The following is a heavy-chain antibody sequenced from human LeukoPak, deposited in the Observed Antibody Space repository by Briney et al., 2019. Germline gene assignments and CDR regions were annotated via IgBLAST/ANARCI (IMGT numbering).Heavy chain of an antibody. D-gene: IGHD3-10*01. CDR3: ASGMKVRRTGYYGMDA. CDR2: INHTGST. J-gene: IGHJ6*02. CDR1: GGSFSVYY. Sequence: SETLSLTCAVHGGSFSVYYWRWIRQPPGKGLEWIGEINHTGSTNYNPSLKSRVTISVDTYKNQFSLKLSFMTAADTAVYYCASGMKVRRTGYYGMDAWGQGTTVTVSS. V-gene: IGHV4-34*01.